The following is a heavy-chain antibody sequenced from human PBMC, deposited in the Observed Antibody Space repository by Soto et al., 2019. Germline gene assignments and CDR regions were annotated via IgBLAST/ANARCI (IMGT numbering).Heavy chain of an antibody. CDR1: GFTFSSYW. J-gene: IGHJ4*02. D-gene: IGHD2-2*01. Sequence: GGSLRLSCAASGFTFSSYWMHWVRQAPGKGLVWVSRINSDGSSTSYADSVKGRFTISRDNAKNTLYLQMNSLRAEDTAVYYCASGILCRGSTSCHDYWGQGTLVTVSS. V-gene: IGHV3-74*01. CDR2: INSDGSST. CDR3: ASGILCRGSTSCHDY.